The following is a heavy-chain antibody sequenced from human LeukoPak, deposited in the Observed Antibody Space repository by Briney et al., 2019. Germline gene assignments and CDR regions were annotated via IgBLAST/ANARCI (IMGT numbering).Heavy chain of an antibody. CDR2: INHSGST. V-gene: IGHV4-34*01. J-gene: IGHJ6*04. CDR1: GGSFSGYY. D-gene: IGHD3-10*01. CDR3: ARIGYYGSGSYYNYYYYGMDV. Sequence: PSETLSLTCAVYGGSFSGYYWSWIRQPPGKGLEWIGEINHSGSTNYNPSLKSRVTISVDTSKNQFSPKLSSVTAADTAVYYCARIGYYGSGSYYNYYYYGMDVWGKGTTVTVSS.